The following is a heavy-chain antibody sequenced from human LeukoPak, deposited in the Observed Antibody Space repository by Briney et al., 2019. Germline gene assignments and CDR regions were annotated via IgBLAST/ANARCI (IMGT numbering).Heavy chain of an antibody. V-gene: IGHV1-24*01. CDR3: ATAHPARSSDAFDI. CDR2: FDPEDGET. Sequence: SVNVSFKVSGYTLTELSMHWLRQAPGKGLDWMGGFDPEDGETIYAQKFQGRVTMTEDTSTDTAYMELSSLRSEDTAVYYCATAHPARSSDAFDIWGQGTMVTVSS. CDR1: GYTLTELS. J-gene: IGHJ3*02. D-gene: IGHD2-2*01.